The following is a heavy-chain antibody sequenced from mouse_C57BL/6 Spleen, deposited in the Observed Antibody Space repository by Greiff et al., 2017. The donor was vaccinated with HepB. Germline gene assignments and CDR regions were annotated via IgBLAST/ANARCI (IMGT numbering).Heavy chain of an antibody. V-gene: IGHV7-3*01. CDR3: ARYTAQATYYFDY. CDR1: GFTFTDYY. J-gene: IGHJ2*01. D-gene: IGHD3-2*02. Sequence: EVMLVESGGGLVQPGGSLSLSCAASGFTFTDYYMSWVRQPPGKALEWLGFIRNKANGYTTEYSASLKGRFTISRDNSQSILYLQMNALRAEASATYYCARYTAQATYYFDYWGQGTTLTVSS. CDR2: IRNKANGYTT.